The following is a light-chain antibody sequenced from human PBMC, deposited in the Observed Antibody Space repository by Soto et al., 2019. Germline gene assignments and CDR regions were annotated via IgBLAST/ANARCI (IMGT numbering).Light chain of an antibody. V-gene: IGKV1-9*01. Sequence: DSPSTQSPSLLSASVGDRVTITCRASHDISTYLAWYQQKPGKAPKLMIYEASALQSGVPSRFSGSGSGTEFTFTISGLLPEDFATYHCQQLNTLPFTFGQGTRLEI. J-gene: IGKJ5*01. CDR3: QQLNTLPFT. CDR2: EAS. CDR1: HDISTY.